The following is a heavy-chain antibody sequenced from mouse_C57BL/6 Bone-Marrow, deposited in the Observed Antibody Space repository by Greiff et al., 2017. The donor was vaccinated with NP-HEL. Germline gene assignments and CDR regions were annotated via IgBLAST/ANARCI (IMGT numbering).Heavy chain of an antibody. J-gene: IGHJ4*01. CDR3: ARRVYAMDY. CDR1: GFTFSSYG. CDR2: ISSGGSYT. Sequence: DVQLQESGGDLVKPGGSLKLSCAASGFTFSSYGMSWVRQTPDKRLEWVATISSGGSYTYYPDSVKGRFTISRDNAKNTLYLQMSSLKSEDTAKYYCARRVYAMDYWGQGTSVTVSS. V-gene: IGHV5-6*01.